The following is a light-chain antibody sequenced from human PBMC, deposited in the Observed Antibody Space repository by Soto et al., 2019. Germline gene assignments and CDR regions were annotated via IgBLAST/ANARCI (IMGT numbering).Light chain of an antibody. CDR3: SAWDDRVNGVV. Sequence: QSVLTQPPSASGTPGQCITISCSGSSTNIGSYTLTWYQHHPGGAPILLFSTNDQRPSGVAPGLSSSTSCASASLAISGLQSEDEAAYYCSAWDDRVNGVVFGGGTKLTVL. J-gene: IGLJ2*01. CDR1: STNIGSYT. CDR2: TND. V-gene: IGLV1-44*01.